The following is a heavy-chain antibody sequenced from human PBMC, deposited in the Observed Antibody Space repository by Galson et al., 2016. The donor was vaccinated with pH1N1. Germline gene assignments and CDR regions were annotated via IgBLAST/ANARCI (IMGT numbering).Heavy chain of an antibody. CDR2: IRSSRRDT. V-gene: IGHV3-11*06. Sequence: SLRLSCAASGFSFSDYYMSWVRQAPGKGLEWVSYIRSSRRDTNYADSVKGRFSISRDNAKNLLSLQMNSLRAEDTAVYYCARGGVSVAAVFDLWGQGTRVSVSS. D-gene: IGHD6-19*01. CDR1: GFSFSDYY. J-gene: IGHJ4*02. CDR3: ARGGVSVAAVFDL.